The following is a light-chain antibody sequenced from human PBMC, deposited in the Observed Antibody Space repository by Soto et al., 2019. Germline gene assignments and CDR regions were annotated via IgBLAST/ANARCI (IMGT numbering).Light chain of an antibody. CDR2: VAS. CDR1: QSISSNY. J-gene: IGKJ5*01. V-gene: IGKV3-20*01. Sequence: ELVLTQSPGTLSLSPGERATLSCRASQSISSNYLAWYQQKPGQAPRLLIYVASSRASGIPDRFSGSGSGTDFTLTISKLEPEDFAVYYCQQYGSSLITFGQGTRLEIK. CDR3: QQYGSSLIT.